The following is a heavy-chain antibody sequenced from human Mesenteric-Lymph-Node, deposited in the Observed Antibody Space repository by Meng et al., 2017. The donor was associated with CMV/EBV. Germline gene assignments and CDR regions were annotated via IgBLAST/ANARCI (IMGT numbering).Heavy chain of an antibody. J-gene: IGHJ4*02. CDR2: VSSGSDYI. Sequence: GGSLRLSCAASGFTFSSYTMNWVRQAPGKGLEWVSSVSSGSDYINYADSVKGRFTISRDNAKNSLYLEMNSLRVEDSAVYYCARERRYWGYWGQETLVTVSS. CDR3: ARERRYWGY. V-gene: IGHV3-21*01. D-gene: IGHD2-21*01. CDR1: GFTFSSYT.